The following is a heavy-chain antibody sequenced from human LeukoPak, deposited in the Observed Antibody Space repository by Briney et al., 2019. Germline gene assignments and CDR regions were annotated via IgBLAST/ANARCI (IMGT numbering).Heavy chain of an antibody. CDR2: IVPIFGTA. D-gene: IGHD6-19*01. Sequence: SVKVSCKASGGTFSSYAISWVRQAPGQGLEWMGGIVPIFGTANYAQKFQGRVTITADESTSTAYMELSSLRSEDTAVYYCASAVAGMRRSRGFDYWGQGTLVTVSS. V-gene: IGHV1-69*13. J-gene: IGHJ4*02. CDR3: ASAVAGMRRSRGFDY. CDR1: GGTFSSYA.